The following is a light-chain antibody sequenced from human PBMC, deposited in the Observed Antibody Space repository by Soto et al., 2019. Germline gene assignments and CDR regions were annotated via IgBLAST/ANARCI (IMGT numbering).Light chain of an antibody. Sequence: DIAMTQSPSTLSANVGDRVTITCRASQSISSWLAWYQQRPGKAPKLLIYDASSLQDWVPSRFSGSGSGTEFTLTISSLQPDDIATYYCQQYNIYSWTFGQGTKVEIK. V-gene: IGKV1-5*01. CDR2: DAS. CDR1: QSISSW. CDR3: QQYNIYSWT. J-gene: IGKJ1*01.